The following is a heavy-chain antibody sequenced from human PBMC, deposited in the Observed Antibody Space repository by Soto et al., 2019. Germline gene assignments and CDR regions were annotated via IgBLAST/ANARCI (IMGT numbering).Heavy chain of an antibody. CDR1: GFTFSSYG. V-gene: IGHV3-30*18. J-gene: IGHJ6*02. D-gene: IGHD3-22*01. CDR3: AKDLKSSGYYYPGYYYYGMDV. CDR2: ISYDGSNK. Sequence: GGSLRLSCAASGFTFSSYGMHWVRQAPGKGLEWVAVISYDGSNKYYADSVKGRFTISRDNSKNTLYLQMNSLRAEDTAVYYCAKDLKSSGYYYPGYYYYGMDVWGQGTTVTVSS.